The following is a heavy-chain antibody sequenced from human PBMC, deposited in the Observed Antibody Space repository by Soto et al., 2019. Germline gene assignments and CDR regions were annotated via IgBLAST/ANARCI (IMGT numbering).Heavy chain of an antibody. D-gene: IGHD4-4*01. J-gene: IGHJ4*02. Sequence: EVQLVESGGGFVQPGRSLRLSCTSSGFTFENYAMHWVRKAPGKGLEWVSGISWNRGTIGYADSVRGRFTISRDNAKNALYLQMDSLRPEDTALYYCAKDNLYSNFEHYFDYWGRGTLGTVSS. CDR1: GFTFENYA. V-gene: IGHV3-9*01. CDR2: ISWNRGTI. CDR3: AKDNLYSNFEHYFDY.